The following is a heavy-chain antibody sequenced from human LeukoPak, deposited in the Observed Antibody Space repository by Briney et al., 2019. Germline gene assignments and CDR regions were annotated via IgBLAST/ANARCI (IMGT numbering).Heavy chain of an antibody. CDR3: ASYYLEWLFGWAFDI. D-gene: IGHD3-3*01. J-gene: IGHJ3*02. V-gene: IGHV3-66*02. Sequence: GGSLRLSCAASGFTVSTKYMSWVRQAPGKGLEWVSLIYSDGSTYYADSVRGRITISRDNSKNTLYLQMNSLRAEDTAVYYCASYYLEWLFGWAFDIWGQGTMVTVFS. CDR1: GFTVSTKY. CDR2: IYSDGST.